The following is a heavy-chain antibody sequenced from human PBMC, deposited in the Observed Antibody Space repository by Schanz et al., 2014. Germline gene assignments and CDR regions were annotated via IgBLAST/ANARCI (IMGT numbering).Heavy chain of an antibody. CDR2: ISYDGINK. J-gene: IGHJ3*02. V-gene: IGHV3-30*04. Sequence: QVHLVESGGGVVQPGGSLRLSCAASGFNFSTYALHWVRQAPGKGLEWVAVISYDGINKYYADSVKGRFTISRGNSKTTLYLEMNSLRPDDTAVYYCARDRTFRSESNIYYGDAFDIWGQGTMVTVSS. CDR3: ARDRTFRSESNIYYGDAFDI. CDR1: GFNFSTYA. D-gene: IGHD3-10*01.